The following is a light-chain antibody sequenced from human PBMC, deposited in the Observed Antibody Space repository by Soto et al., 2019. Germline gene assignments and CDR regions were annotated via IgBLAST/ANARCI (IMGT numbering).Light chain of an antibody. CDR1: QSVSSN. Sequence: VMTQSAATRSVSPGDRFALSCSASQSVSSNLAWYQQKPGQAPRLLIFGASTRATGIPARFSGSGSGTEFTLTISSLQSEDFAVYYCQQYNKWPPINFGQGTRLEIK. CDR2: GAS. V-gene: IGKV3-15*01. CDR3: QQYNKWPPIN. J-gene: IGKJ5*01.